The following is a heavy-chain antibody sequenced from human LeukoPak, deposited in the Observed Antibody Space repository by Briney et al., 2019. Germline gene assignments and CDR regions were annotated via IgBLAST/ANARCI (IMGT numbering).Heavy chain of an antibody. J-gene: IGHJ6*02. V-gene: IGHV3-21*01. Sequence: GGSLRLSCAASGFTFSSYSMNWVRQAPGKGLEWVSSISSSSYIYYADSVKGRFTISRDNAKNSLYLQMNSLRAEDTAVYYCARDFSPRYFDWLPRYYYYGMDVWGQGTTVTVSS. CDR3: ARDFSPRYFDWLPRYYYYGMDV. CDR2: ISSSSYI. CDR1: GFTFSSYS. D-gene: IGHD3-9*01.